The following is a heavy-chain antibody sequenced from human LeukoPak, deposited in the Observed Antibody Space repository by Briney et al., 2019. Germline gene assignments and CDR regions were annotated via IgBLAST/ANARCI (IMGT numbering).Heavy chain of an antibody. CDR2: ISYDGSNK. J-gene: IGHJ4*02. CDR3: ARDRSVVQGSGFYY. V-gene: IGHV3-30*04. Sequence: PGGSLRLSRAASGFTFSSYAMHGVRQAPGKGLEWVAVISYDGSNKYYADSVKGRFTISRDNSKNTLYLQMNSLRAVDTAVYYCARDRSVVQGSGFYYWGQGTLVTVSS. D-gene: IGHD6-19*01. CDR1: GFTFSSYA.